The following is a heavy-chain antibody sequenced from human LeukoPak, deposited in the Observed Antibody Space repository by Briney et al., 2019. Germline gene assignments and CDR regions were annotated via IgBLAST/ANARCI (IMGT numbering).Heavy chain of an antibody. CDR3: ARDTRGTTVTTDWFDP. CDR2: IRYDGSNK. D-gene: IGHD4-17*01. J-gene: IGHJ5*02. V-gene: IGHV3-30*02. CDR1: GFTFSSYG. Sequence: PGGSLRLSCAGSGFTFSSYGMHWVRQAPGKGLGWVAFIRYDGSNKYYADSVKGRFTISRDNSKNTLYLQMNSLRAEDTAVYYCARDTRGTTVTTDWFDPWGQGTLVTVSS.